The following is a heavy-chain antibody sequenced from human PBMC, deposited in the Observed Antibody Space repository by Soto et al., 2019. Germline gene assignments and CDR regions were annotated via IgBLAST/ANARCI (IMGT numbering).Heavy chain of an antibody. CDR1: GGSFSGYY. D-gene: IGHD6-6*01. Sequence: PSETLSLTCAVYGGSFSGYYWSWIRQPPGKGLEWIGEINHSGSTNYNPSLKSRVTISVDTSKNQFSLKLSSVTAADTAVYYCARTEQLDQTPIDAFDIWGQGXMVTV. J-gene: IGHJ3*02. CDR2: INHSGST. CDR3: ARTEQLDQTPIDAFDI. V-gene: IGHV4-34*01.